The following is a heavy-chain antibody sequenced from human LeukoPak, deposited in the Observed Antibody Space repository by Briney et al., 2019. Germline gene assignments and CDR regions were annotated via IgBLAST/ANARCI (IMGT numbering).Heavy chain of an antibody. CDR2: INQDGSEK. CDR3: ARKGGSKVRGVIMDAFDM. Sequence: GGSLRLSCAVSGFTFSNYWMSWVRQGPGKGLEWVANINQDGSEKYYVDSVKGRFTISRANAKNSLYLQMNSLRAEDTAVYYCARKGGSKVRGVIMDAFDMWGQGTMVTVSS. J-gene: IGHJ3*02. V-gene: IGHV3-7*05. CDR1: GFTFSNYW. D-gene: IGHD3-10*01.